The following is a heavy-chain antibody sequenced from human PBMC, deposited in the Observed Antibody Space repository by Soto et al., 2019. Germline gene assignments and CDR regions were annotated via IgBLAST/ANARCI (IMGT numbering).Heavy chain of an antibody. CDR2: IYSGDSDT. Sequence: GESLKISCQGSGYSFDSYWMGWVRQMPGKEVEWMGIIYSGDSDTRYSPSFQGHVTISAVKSLRTAYLQWTSLKSSDTALYYCARHPSFTLTFYYDCMDIWGQGTSVTIYS. D-gene: IGHD2-15*01. V-gene: IGHV5-51*01. CDR3: ARHPSFTLTFYYDCMDI. J-gene: IGHJ6*02. CDR1: GYSFDSYW.